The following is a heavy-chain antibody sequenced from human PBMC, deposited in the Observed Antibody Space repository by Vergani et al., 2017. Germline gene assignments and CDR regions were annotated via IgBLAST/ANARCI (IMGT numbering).Heavy chain of an antibody. J-gene: IGHJ6*02. V-gene: IGHV3-23*01. CDR2: ISGSGGST. Sequence: EVQLLESGGDLVQPGGSLRLSCAASGFTFNHYAMNWVRQAPGKGLEWVSGISGSGGSTYYAGSVKGRFTISRDSSKITLYLQMNSLSAGDAAVYYCAKAKPRKSGYDYLYYYHAMDVWGQGTTVTVSS. D-gene: IGHD5-12*01. CDR1: GFTFNHYA. CDR3: AKAKPRKSGYDYLYYYHAMDV.